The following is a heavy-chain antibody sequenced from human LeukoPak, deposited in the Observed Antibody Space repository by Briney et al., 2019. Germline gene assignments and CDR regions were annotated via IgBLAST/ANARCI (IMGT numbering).Heavy chain of an antibody. J-gene: IGHJ6*02. Sequence: ASVKVSCKASGGAFSSYTISWVRQAPGQGLEWMGRIIPILGIANYAQKFQGRVTITADKSTSTAYMELSSLRPEDTAVYYCASGRVVILRAYYYYGMDVWGQGTTVTVSS. V-gene: IGHV1-69*02. CDR2: IIPILGIA. CDR3: ASGRVVILRAYYYYGMDV. CDR1: GGAFSSYT. D-gene: IGHD3-3*01.